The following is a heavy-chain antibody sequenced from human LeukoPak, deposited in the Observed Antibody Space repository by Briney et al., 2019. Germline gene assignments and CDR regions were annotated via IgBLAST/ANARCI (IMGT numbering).Heavy chain of an antibody. CDR2: ISSSGSTI. Sequence: GGSLRLSCAASGFTFSSYEMNWVRQAPGKGLEWVSYISSSGSTIYYADSVKGRFTISRDNAKSSLYLQMNSLRAEDTAVYYCAREHYYDSSGSPGDAFDIWGQGTMVTVSS. V-gene: IGHV3-48*03. CDR1: GFTFSSYE. J-gene: IGHJ3*02. D-gene: IGHD3-22*01. CDR3: AREHYYDSSGSPGDAFDI.